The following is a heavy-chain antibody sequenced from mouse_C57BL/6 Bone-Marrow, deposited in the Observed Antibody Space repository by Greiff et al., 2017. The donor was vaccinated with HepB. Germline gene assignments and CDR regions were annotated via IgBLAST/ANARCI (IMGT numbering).Heavy chain of an antibody. D-gene: IGHD4-1*01. CDR1: GYAFSSSW. V-gene: IGHV1-82*01. J-gene: IGHJ3*01. CDR2: IYPGDGDT. Sequence: QVQLQQSGPELVKPGASVKISCKASGYAFSSSWMNWVKQRPGKGLEWIGRIYPGDGDTNYNGKFKGKATLTADKSSSTAYMQLSSLTSEDSAVYFCALTGPVAYWGQGTLVTVSA. CDR3: ALTGPVAY.